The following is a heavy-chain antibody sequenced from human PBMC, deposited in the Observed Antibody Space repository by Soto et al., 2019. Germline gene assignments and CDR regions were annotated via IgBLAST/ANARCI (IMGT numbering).Heavy chain of an antibody. J-gene: IGHJ4*02. CDR2: IHYIGAT. CDR3: ARGGGYEVPFVY. V-gene: IGHV4-31*03. Sequence: QVQLQESGPGLVKPSQTLSLTCTVSGGSISSSGYYWSWIRQHPGKGLEWIGFIHYIGATYYNPSLNSRDTISVDTSKNQLSLRLTSVTAADTAVYFCARGGGYEVPFVYWGQGALVTVSS. CDR1: GGSISSSGYY. D-gene: IGHD5-12*01.